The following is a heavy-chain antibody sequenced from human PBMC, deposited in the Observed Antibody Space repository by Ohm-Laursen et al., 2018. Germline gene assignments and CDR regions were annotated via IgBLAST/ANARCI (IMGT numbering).Heavy chain of an antibody. V-gene: IGHV3-15*01. J-gene: IGHJ1*01. CDR1: DFTVSGAW. D-gene: IGHD4-11*01. Sequence: SLRLSCAASDFTVSGAWMSWVRQAPGKGLEWVGLIKRSSEGSTTHYAAPVKDRFAISRDDSENTLHLQIDSLKTEDTAIYYCTTHYKFWGQGTLVTVSA. CDR3: TTHYKF. CDR2: IKRSSEGSTT.